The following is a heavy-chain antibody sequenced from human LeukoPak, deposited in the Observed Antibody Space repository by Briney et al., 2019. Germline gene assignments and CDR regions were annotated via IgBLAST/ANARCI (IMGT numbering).Heavy chain of an antibody. D-gene: IGHD1-7*01. CDR1: GFTFSSYS. CDR2: ISSSSSTI. CDR3: ARDRLLELPFDY. J-gene: IGHJ4*02. Sequence: GGSLRLSCAASGFTFSSYSMNWVRQAPGKGLEWVSSISSSSSTIYYADSVKGRFTISRDNAKNSLYLQMNSLRAEDTAVYYCARDRLLELPFDYWGQGTLVTVSS. V-gene: IGHV3-48*01.